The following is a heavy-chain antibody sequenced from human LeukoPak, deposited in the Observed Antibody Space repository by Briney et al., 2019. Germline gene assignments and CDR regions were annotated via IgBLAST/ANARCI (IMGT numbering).Heavy chain of an antibody. Sequence: GGSLRLSCAASGFTFSDSYMSWIRQAPGKGLEWVSYISTGSIYKKYADSVQGRFTISRDNAKNSLYLQMNSLRVDDTAVYDCARVSPDSSSWYGTYYFDYWGQGTLVTVSS. V-gene: IGHV3-11*06. J-gene: IGHJ4*02. CDR2: ISTGSIYK. CDR3: ARVSPDSSSWYGTYYFDY. CDR1: GFTFSDSY. D-gene: IGHD6-13*01.